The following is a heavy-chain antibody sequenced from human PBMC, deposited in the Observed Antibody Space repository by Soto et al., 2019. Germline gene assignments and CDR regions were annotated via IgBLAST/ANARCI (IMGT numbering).Heavy chain of an antibody. D-gene: IGHD6-13*01. J-gene: IGHJ6*02. Sequence: PGGSLRRSCAASGFTFSSYAMHWVRQAPGKGLEWVAFISYDGSNNYYADSVKGRFTISRDNAKNSLYLQMNSLRAEHTAGYYCARDRYSSSWTDYYGMDVWGQGTTVTVSS. V-gene: IGHV3-30-3*01. CDR2: ISYDGSNN. CDR3: ARDRYSSSWTDYYGMDV. CDR1: GFTFSSYA.